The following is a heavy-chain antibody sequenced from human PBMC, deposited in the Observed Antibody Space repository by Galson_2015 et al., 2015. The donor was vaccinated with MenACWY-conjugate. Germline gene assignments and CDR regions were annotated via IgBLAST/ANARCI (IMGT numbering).Heavy chain of an antibody. CDR3: ARDGLYGRIDY. D-gene: IGHD2-8*01. CDR2: ISFSSSST. J-gene: IGHJ4*02. V-gene: IGHV3-11*06. Sequence: SLRLSCAASGFRFGDYYMSWIRQAPGEPLGWISDISFSSSSTSYADTVRGRFTISRDNAQNSLYLQMDSLRAEDTAVYFCARDGLYGRIDYWGQGTLVTV. CDR1: GFRFGDYY.